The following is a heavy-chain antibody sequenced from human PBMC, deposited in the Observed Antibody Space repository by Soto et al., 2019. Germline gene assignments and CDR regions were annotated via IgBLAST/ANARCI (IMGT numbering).Heavy chain of an antibody. V-gene: IGHV1-69*01. J-gene: IGHJ4*02. Sequence: QVQLVQSGAEVKKPGSSVKVSCKAYGGTFSSYAISWVRQAPGQGLEWMGGIIPIFGTANYAQKFQGRVTITADESTITAYMDLSSLRSEDTAVYYCARDKTSYYGTGGYYFDYWGQGTLVTVST. CDR1: GGTFSSYA. CDR3: ARDKTSYYGTGGYYFDY. CDR2: IIPIFGTA. D-gene: IGHD3-10*01.